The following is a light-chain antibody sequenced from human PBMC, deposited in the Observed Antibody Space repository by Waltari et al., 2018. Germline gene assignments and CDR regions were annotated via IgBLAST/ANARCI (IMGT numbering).Light chain of an antibody. Sequence: DIVMTQSPLSLPVTPGEPASIPCRSSQSLLHSNGYNYLDWYLQKPGQSPPILIYLGSNRASGVPDRFSGSGSGTDFTLKISRVEAEDAGVYYCMEALQSVTFGQGTRLEIK. CDR2: LGS. CDR1: QSLLHSNGYNY. CDR3: MEALQSVT. J-gene: IGKJ5*01. V-gene: IGKV2-28*01.